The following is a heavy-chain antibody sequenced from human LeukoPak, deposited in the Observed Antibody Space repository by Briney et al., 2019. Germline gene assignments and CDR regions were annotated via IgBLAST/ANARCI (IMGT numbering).Heavy chain of an antibody. V-gene: IGHV7-4-1*02. J-gene: IGHJ4*02. CDR1: GYTFTSYA. CDR3: ATEGWRAVAGLLDY. D-gene: IGHD6-19*01. CDR2: INTNTGNP. Sequence: ASVKVSCKASGYTFTSYAMNWVRQAPGQGLEWMGWINTNTGNPTYAQGFTGRFVFSLDTSVSTAYLQISSLKAEDTAVYYCATEGWRAVAGLLDYWGQGTLVTVSS.